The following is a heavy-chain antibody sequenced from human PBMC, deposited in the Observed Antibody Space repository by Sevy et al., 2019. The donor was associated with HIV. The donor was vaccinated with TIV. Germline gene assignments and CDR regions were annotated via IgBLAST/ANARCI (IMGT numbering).Heavy chain of an antibody. Sequence: GGSLRLSCAASGFTFSDAWMSWVRQAPGKGLEWVGRIKNKSDGGTTDYAEPVKGRFTISRDDSTNTLYLQMNSLKNEGPAVDYSTTHGCGGAQSYYCLDVWGKGTTVTVSS. CDR1: GFTFSDAW. V-gene: IGHV3-15*01. J-gene: IGHJ6*03. CDR2: IKNKSDGGTT. D-gene: IGHD3-16*01. CDR3: TTHGCGGAQSYYCLDV.